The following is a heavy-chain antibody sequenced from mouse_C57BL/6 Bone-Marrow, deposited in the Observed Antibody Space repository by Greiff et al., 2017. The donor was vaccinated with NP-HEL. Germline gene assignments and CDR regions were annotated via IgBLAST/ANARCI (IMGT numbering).Heavy chain of an antibody. Sequence: VQLQQSGPELVKPGASVKISCKASGYSFTGYYMNWVKQSPEKSLEWIGEINPSTGGTTYNQKFKAKATLTVDKSSSTAYMQLKSLTSEDSAVYYCARLGNTVGYWGQGTSVTVSS. CDR2: INPSTGGT. D-gene: IGHD1-1*01. CDR3: ARLGNTVGY. V-gene: IGHV1-42*01. J-gene: IGHJ4*01. CDR1: GYSFTGYY.